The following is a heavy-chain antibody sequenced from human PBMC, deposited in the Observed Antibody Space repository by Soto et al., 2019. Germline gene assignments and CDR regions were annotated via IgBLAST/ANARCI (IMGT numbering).Heavy chain of an antibody. CDR3: ARAKPPSYSSGWYGFDY. J-gene: IGHJ4*02. V-gene: IGHV3-66*01. CDR1: GFTVNYNY. CDR2: IYTDDST. D-gene: IGHD6-19*01. Sequence: PGGSLRLSCAASGFTVNYNYMTWVRQAPGKGLEWVSVIYTDDSTYYADSVKGRFTISRDNSKNTLYLQMNSLRAEDTAIYYCARAKPPSYSSGWYGFDYWGQGTLVTVSS.